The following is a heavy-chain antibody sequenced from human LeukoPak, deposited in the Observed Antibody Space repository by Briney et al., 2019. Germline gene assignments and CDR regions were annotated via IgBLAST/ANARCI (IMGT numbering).Heavy chain of an antibody. Sequence: GGSLRLSCAASGFTFSDYYMSWIRQAPGKGLEWVSYISSSTSYTEYADSVKGRSTISRDNAKNSVYLQLNSLRAEDTAVYFCARDLSTVTAFDYWGQGTLVTVSS. V-gene: IGHV3-11*06. D-gene: IGHD2-21*02. J-gene: IGHJ4*02. CDR3: ARDLSTVTAFDY. CDR2: ISSSTSYT. CDR1: GFTFSDYY.